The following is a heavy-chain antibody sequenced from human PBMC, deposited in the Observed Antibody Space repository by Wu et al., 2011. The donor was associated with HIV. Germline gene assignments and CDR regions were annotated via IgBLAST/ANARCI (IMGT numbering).Heavy chain of an antibody. J-gene: IGHJ4*02. CDR2: IIPIFGTA. D-gene: IGHD2-2*02. Sequence: QVQLVQSGAEVKKPGVLGEGLLQGFWSTFSSYAISWVRQAPGQGLEWMGGIIPIFGTANYAQKFQGRVTITADKSTSTAYMELSSLRSEDTAVYYCARDECSSTSCYIDYWGQGTLVTVSS. CDR1: STFSSYA. V-gene: IGHV1-69*06. CDR3: ARDECSSTSCYIDY.